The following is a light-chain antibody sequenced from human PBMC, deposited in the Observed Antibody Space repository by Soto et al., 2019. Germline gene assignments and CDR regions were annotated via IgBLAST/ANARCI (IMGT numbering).Light chain of an antibody. CDR1: QGIRND. Sequence: DIQMTHSPSSLSASVADRVTITCRASQGIRNDLVWFQQQPGKAPKRLIYAASTLQSGVPSRFSGSGSGTDFTLTISRLEPEDFAVYYCQQYGSSPETFGQGTKVDI. V-gene: IGKV1-17*01. CDR3: QQYGSSPET. CDR2: AAS. J-gene: IGKJ1*01.